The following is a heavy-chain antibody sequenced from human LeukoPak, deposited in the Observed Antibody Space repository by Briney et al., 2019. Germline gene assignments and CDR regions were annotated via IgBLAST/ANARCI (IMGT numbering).Heavy chain of an antibody. CDR2: IWYDGSNK. D-gene: IGHD3-10*01. Sequence: GGSLRLSCAASGFTFSSYGMHWVRQAPGKGLEWVAVIWYDGSNKYYADSVKGRFTISRDNSKNTLYLQMNSLRAEDTAVYYCARGAVRGVIGTDLDPWGQGTLVTVSS. CDR1: GFTFSSYG. V-gene: IGHV3-33*01. CDR3: ARGAVRGVIGTDLDP. J-gene: IGHJ5*02.